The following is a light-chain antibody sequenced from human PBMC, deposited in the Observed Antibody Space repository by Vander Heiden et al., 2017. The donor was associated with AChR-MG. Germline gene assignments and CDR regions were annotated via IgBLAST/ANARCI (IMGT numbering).Light chain of an antibody. Sequence: QSALTQPRPVSGSPGQSVTISCTGTSSDVGGYNNGSWYQQHPGNAPHLMIYDVSTRPSGVPDRFSGSKSGNTASLTISGLQAEDEADYYCCSYAGSYSWVFGGGTKLTVL. V-gene: IGLV2-11*01. CDR2: DVS. CDR1: SSDVGGYNN. J-gene: IGLJ3*02. CDR3: CSYAGSYSWV.